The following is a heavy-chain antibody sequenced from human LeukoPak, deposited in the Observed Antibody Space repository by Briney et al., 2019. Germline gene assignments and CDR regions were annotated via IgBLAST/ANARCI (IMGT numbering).Heavy chain of an antibody. CDR1: GGSISTTSYY. J-gene: IGHJ4*02. CDR2: FSNSGTT. CDR3: ARERWLQSYLYYFDS. Sequence: SETLSLTCTVSGGSISTTSYYCGWIRQPPGKGLEWIGSFSNSGTTFYNPSLKSRVTISVDTSKNQFSLKATSVTAADTAVYYCARERWLQSYLYYFDSWGQGTLVTVSS. D-gene: IGHD5-24*01. V-gene: IGHV4-39*01.